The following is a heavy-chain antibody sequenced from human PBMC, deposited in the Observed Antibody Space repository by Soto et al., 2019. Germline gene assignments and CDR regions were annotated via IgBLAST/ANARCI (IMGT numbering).Heavy chain of an antibody. CDR3: ARARLTIFGVVIDFDY. CDR2: IYYSGST. D-gene: IGHD3-3*01. Sequence: PSETLXLTCTVSDGSISSGDYYWSWIRQPPGKGLEWIGYIYYSGSTYYNPSLKSRVTISVDTSKNQFSLKLSSVTAADTAVYYCARARLTIFGVVIDFDYWGQGTLVTVSS. J-gene: IGHJ4*02. V-gene: IGHV4-30-4*01. CDR1: DGSISSGDYY.